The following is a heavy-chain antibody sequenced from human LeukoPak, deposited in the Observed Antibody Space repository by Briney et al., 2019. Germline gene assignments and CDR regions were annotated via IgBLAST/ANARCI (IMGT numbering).Heavy chain of an antibody. D-gene: IGHD2-8*01. CDR1: GGSFSGYY. CDR2: INPSGGT. Sequence: PSETLSLTCAVYGGSFSGYYWNWIRQPPGKGLEWIGEINPSGGTKNNPSLKSRVSISVDTSKKQFSLKLSSVTAADTAVYYCARGGSMYGMDVWGQGTTVTVSS. CDR3: ARGGSMYGMDV. J-gene: IGHJ6*02. V-gene: IGHV4-34*01.